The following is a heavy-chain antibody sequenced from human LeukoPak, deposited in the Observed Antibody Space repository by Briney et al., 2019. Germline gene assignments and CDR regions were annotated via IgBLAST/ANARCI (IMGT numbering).Heavy chain of an antibody. CDR3: AREKKCSGGSCYGDAFDI. D-gene: IGHD2-15*01. CDR1: GFSVRSNY. V-gene: IGHV3-66*01. Sequence: PGGSLRLSCAVSGFSVRSNYMSWVRQPPGKGLEWVSVIYIGGATKHADSVKGRFIISRDNSKNTSYLQMNNLRAEDTAVHYCAREKKCSGGSCYGDAFDIWGQGTMVTVSS. CDR2: IYIGGAT. J-gene: IGHJ3*02.